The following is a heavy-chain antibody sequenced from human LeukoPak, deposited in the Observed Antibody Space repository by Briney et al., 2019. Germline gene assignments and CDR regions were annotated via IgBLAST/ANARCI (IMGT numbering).Heavy chain of an antibody. D-gene: IGHD2-2*02. J-gene: IGHJ6*03. Sequence: SLTPSCAPSALTLVNAWIGSVRPAPGKGRGCVGRIKSITDGGTTDYAAPVKGRFTISRDDSKNTLYLQMNSLKTEYTTVYYCTTGYTPLNYDPLRYYYNMVVWGKGTTVTVSS. CDR2: IKSITDGGTT. CDR1: ALTLVNAW. V-gene: IGHV3-15*01. CDR3: TTGYTPLNYDPLRYYYNMVV.